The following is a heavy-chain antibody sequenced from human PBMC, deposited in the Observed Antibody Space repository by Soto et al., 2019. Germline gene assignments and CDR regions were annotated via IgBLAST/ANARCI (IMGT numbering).Heavy chain of an antibody. Sequence: PSETLSLTCTVSGGSIGSYYGSWIRQPPGKGLEWIGYIYYSGSTNYNPSLKSRVTISVDTSKNQFSLKLSSVTAADTAVYYCAGPSGRYYYYGMDVWGQGTTVTVSS. J-gene: IGHJ6*02. V-gene: IGHV4-59*01. CDR2: IYYSGST. CDR1: GGSIGSYY. CDR3: AGPSGRYYYYGMDV. D-gene: IGHD3-10*01.